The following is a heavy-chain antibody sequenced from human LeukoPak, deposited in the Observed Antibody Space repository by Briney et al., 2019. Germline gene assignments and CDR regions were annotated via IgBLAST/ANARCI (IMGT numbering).Heavy chain of an antibody. J-gene: IGHJ3*02. CDR3: ARLYLPYTSAWYGSAFDI. CDR1: GYSFTRYW. Sequence: GESLKISCKTSGYSFTRYWIGWVRQMPGKGLEWMGVIYPDDSDTIYSPSLQGQVTMSADKSISTAYLQWNSLKASDTAMYYCARLYLPYTSAWYGSAFDIWGQGTMVTVSS. CDR2: IYPDDSDT. D-gene: IGHD6-13*01. V-gene: IGHV5-51*01.